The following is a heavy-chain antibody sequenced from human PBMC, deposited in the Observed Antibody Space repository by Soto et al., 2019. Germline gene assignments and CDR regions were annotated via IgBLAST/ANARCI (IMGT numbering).Heavy chain of an antibody. V-gene: IGHV1-69*08. Sequence: QVQLVQSGAEVKKPGSSVKVSCKASGGTFSSYTISWVRQAPGQGLEWMGRIIPILGIANYAQKFQGRVTIRATXSTSTAYMELTSLRSEDTAVYYCARDHQRSYGMDVWGQGTTVTVSS. CDR1: GGTFSSYT. CDR3: ARDHQRSYGMDV. J-gene: IGHJ6*02. CDR2: IIPILGIA.